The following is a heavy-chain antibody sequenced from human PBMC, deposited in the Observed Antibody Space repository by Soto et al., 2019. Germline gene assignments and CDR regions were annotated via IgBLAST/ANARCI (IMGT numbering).Heavy chain of an antibody. Sequence: PSETLSLTCTVFGDSINSVDHYWSWIRQPPGKGLEWMGYIYHSGSTHYNPSLNSRLTISIDTSTNRFSLNLTSVTAADTAVYFCARLRWETENNWFDPWGQGALVTVSS. CDR1: GDSINSVDHY. J-gene: IGHJ5*02. D-gene: IGHD1-26*01. CDR3: ARLRWETENNWFDP. V-gene: IGHV4-30-4*01. CDR2: IYHSGST.